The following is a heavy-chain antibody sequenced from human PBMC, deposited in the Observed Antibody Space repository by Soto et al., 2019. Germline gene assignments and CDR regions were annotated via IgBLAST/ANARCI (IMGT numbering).Heavy chain of an antibody. CDR1: GYSFNSYW. V-gene: IGHV5-51*01. J-gene: IGHJ4*02. CDR2: IYPGDSDT. D-gene: IGHD3-3*02. CDR3: ARGIFGVVNQPNNFDY. Sequence: PGESLKISCKGSGYSFNSYWIAWVRQMPGKGLEWMGIIYPGDSDTRYSPSFQDQVTISADKSINTAYLQWSSLKASDTAMYYCARGIFGVVNQPNNFDYWGQGTLVTVSS.